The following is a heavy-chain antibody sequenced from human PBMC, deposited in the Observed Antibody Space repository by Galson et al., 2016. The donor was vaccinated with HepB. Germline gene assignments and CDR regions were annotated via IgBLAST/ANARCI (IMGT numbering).Heavy chain of an antibody. CDR3: VNIFGGN. CDR1: KFNFSNYW. CDR2: IKEDGSEK. V-gene: IGHV3-7*03. D-gene: IGHD3-3*02. Sequence: SLRLSCAVSKFNFSNYWMNWVRQAPGKGLEWVANIKEDGSEKYYVDSVKGRFTISRDNAKNSLYLQMNSLRAEDTALYYCVNIFGGNWGQGTLVTVSS. J-gene: IGHJ4*02.